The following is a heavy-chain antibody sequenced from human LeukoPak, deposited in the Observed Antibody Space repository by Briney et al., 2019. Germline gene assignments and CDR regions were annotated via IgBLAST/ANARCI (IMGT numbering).Heavy chain of an antibody. CDR1: GGSISSSSYY. CDR3: VRMFSYSGLAGSDY. Sequence: SETLSLTCTVSGGSISSSSYYWGWIRQPPGKGLEWIGIISYAGSTYYKPSLKSRVTISADTSKNQFSLNLSSVTATDAAVYYCVRMFSYSGLAGSDYSGQGTLVTVSS. CDR2: ISYAGST. D-gene: IGHD6-6*01. V-gene: IGHV4-39*01. J-gene: IGHJ4*02.